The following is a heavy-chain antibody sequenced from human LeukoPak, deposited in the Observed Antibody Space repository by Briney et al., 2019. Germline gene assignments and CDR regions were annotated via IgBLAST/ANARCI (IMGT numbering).Heavy chain of an antibody. Sequence: ASVKVSCKAPGYTFTSYDINWVRQATGQGLEWMGWMNPNSGNTGYAQKFQGRVTITRNTSISTAYMELSSLRSEDTAVYYCAREGGGDSSGYYHSYYYYMDVWGKGTTVTVSS. D-gene: IGHD3-22*01. CDR3: AREGGGDSSGYYHSYYYYMDV. V-gene: IGHV1-8*03. J-gene: IGHJ6*03. CDR1: GYTFTSYD. CDR2: MNPNSGNT.